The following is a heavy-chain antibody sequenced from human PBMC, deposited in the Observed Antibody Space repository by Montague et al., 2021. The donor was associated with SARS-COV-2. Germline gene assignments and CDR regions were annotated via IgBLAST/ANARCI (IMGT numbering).Heavy chain of an antibody. CDR2: INHGGGT. CDR3: ARGRVDISMKGVVFTGGIYHFDY. Sequence: SETLSLTCAVYGGSFSAYDCCWSRQSPGKGLERMWVINHGGGTNYYSSLYSQGTVSVDMAKNQFSLKLSSVTAADTAVYYCARGRVDISMKGVVFTGGIYHFDYWGQGTLVTVSS. V-gene: IGHV4-34*01. D-gene: IGHD3-3*01. J-gene: IGHJ4*02. CDR1: GGSFSAYD.